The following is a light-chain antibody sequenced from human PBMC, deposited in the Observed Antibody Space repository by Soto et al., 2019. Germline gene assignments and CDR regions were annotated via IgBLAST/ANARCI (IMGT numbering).Light chain of an antibody. J-gene: IGLJ1*01. CDR3: CLYVGATTYV. Sequence: QSLLAQPASVSVSPGQSITISCTGASGYVGTYSLVSWYQQHPGKAPKVVIYEGHKRPSGVPDRFSGSTSVNTASLTISGLQTDDEADYYCCLYVGATTYVFGTGTKVTVL. V-gene: IGLV2-23*01. CDR1: SGYVGTYSL. CDR2: EGH.